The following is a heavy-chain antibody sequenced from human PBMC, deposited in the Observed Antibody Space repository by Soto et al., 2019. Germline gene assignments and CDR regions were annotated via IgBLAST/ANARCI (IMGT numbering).Heavy chain of an antibody. J-gene: IGHJ6*02. CDR3: ARDLTIVPATHPRLENYGMDV. Sequence: ASVKVSCKASGYSFTSYGISCVRLAPGQGLEWMGWISPYNGHTQFVERFQGRVTMTTDTSTKTAYMELRNLRSDDTAHYYCARDLTIVPATHPRLENYGMDVWGQGTTVTVSS. D-gene: IGHD2-2*01. CDR1: GYSFTSYG. CDR2: ISPYNGHT. V-gene: IGHV1-18*01.